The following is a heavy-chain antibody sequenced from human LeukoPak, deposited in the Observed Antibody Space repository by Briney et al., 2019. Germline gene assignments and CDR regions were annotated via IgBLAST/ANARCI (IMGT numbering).Heavy chain of an antibody. D-gene: IGHD5-12*01. CDR2: VSGSGGST. Sequence: GGSLILSCAASGFTFSSYAMTWVRQAPGKGLEWVSGVSGSGGSTYYADSVKGRFTISRDNSKNTLYLQMSSLRAADTAVYYCAKRTSGLDYWGQGTLVTVSS. CDR1: GFTFSSYA. CDR3: AKRTSGLDY. J-gene: IGHJ4*02. V-gene: IGHV3-23*01.